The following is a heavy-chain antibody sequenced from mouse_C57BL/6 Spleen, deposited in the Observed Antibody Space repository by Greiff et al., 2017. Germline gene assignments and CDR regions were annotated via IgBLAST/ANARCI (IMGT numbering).Heavy chain of an antibody. CDR3: ARGDDGYYLDY. D-gene: IGHD2-3*01. J-gene: IGHJ2*01. V-gene: IGHV5-12*01. CDR2: ISNGGGST. CDR1: GFTFSDYY. Sequence: EVKLVESGGGLVQPGGSLKLSCAASGFTFSDYYMYWVRQTPEKRLEWVAYISNGGGSTYYPDTVKGRFTISRDNAKNTLYLQMSRLKSEDTAMYYCARGDDGYYLDYWGQGTTLTVSS.